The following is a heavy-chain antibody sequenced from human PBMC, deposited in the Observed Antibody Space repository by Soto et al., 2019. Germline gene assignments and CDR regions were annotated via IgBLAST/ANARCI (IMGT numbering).Heavy chain of an antibody. CDR1: GFTFSSYG. CDR3: AKVRVGIDVDFDY. CDR2: IRDSDSGGTT. Sequence: GSLRLSCAASGFTFSSYGMHWVRQAPGKGLEWVSAIRDSDSGGTTYYADSVKGRFTISRDDSKNTLYLQMSSLRAEDTAMYYCAKVRVGIDVDFDYWGQGALVTVSS. J-gene: IGHJ4*02. D-gene: IGHD2-21*01. V-gene: IGHV3-23*01.